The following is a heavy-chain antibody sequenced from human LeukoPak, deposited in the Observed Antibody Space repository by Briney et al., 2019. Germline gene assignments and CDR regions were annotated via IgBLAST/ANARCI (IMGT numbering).Heavy chain of an antibody. J-gene: IGHJ4*02. CDR1: GSTFSTYS. CDR2: ISGSGDST. Sequence: PGGSLRLSCAASGSTFSTYSMNWVRQAPGKGLEWVSAISGSGDSTSYADSVRVRFTISRDNSKNTLYLQMNSLRAEDSAVYYCAKELRSLENLFPFDYWGQGTLVTVSS. D-gene: IGHD3-3*01. CDR3: AKELRSLENLFPFDY. V-gene: IGHV3-23*01.